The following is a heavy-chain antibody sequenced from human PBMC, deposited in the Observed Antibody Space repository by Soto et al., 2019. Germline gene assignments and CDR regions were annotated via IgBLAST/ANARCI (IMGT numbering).Heavy chain of an antibody. CDR3: ARVEAKYYYGSGSYIDY. V-gene: IGHV4-31*03. CDR1: GGSISSGGYY. CDR2: IYYSGST. Sequence: SETLSLTCTVSGGSISSGGYYWSWIRQHPGKGLEWIGYIYYSGSTYYNPSLKSRVTISVDTSKNQFSLKLSSVTAADTAVYYCARVEAKYYYGSGSYIDYWGQGTLVTVSS. J-gene: IGHJ4*02. D-gene: IGHD3-10*01.